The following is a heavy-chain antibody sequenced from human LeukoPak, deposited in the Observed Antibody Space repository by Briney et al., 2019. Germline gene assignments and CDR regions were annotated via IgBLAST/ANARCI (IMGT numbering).Heavy chain of an antibody. Sequence: GGSLRLSCAASGFTFSSYAMSWVRQAPGKGLEWVSAISGSGGSTYYADSVKGRFTISRDNSKNTLYLQMNSLRAEDTAVYYCAKKRSQLTAIYYFDYWGQGTLVTVSS. J-gene: IGHJ4*02. CDR3: AKKRSQLTAIYYFDY. D-gene: IGHD4/OR15-4a*01. V-gene: IGHV3-23*01. CDR1: GFTFSSYA. CDR2: ISGSGGST.